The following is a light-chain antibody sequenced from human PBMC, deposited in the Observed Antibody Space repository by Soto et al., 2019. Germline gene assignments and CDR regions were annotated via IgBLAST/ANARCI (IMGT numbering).Light chain of an antibody. Sequence: DIQMTQSPSSLSASVGDRVTITCRASQSVSNYLNWYQQKPGKAPTLLIYAASTLQSGVPSRISGSGSGTDFTLTISSLQPEDFATYYCQQDLRPPLTFGHGTKVDIK. V-gene: IGKV1-39*01. CDR3: QQDLRPPLT. CDR2: AAS. CDR1: QSVSNY. J-gene: IGKJ3*01.